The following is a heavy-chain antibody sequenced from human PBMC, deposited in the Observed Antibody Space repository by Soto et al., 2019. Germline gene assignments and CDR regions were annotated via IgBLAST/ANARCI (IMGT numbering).Heavy chain of an antibody. D-gene: IGHD2-2*02. CDR3: ARGVRRGYCSSTSCYSYYYYYGIDV. V-gene: IGHV4-34*01. Sequence: QVQLQQWGAGLLKPAETLSLTCAVYGWSFSRYYWSWIRQPPGKGLVWIWEINKSASNNYNPSLKGRVTISVDTSKNQFSLKLSSVTAADTAVYYCARGVRRGYCSSTSCYSYYYYYGIDVWGQGTTVTVSS. CDR1: GWSFSRYY. J-gene: IGHJ6*02. CDR2: INKSASN.